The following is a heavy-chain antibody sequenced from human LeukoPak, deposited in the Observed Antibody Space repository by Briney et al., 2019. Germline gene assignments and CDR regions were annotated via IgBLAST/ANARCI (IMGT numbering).Heavy chain of an antibody. J-gene: IGHJ4*02. V-gene: IGHV3-15*01. CDR1: GFTFSHSW. CDR3: TRELDYDFWSGYYTDTVSY. Sequence: KTGGSLRLSCAASGFTFSHSWMHWVRQAPGRGLEWVARIKSKTAGGAIDYVGPVQGRFTISRDDSENTLFLQMNSLKTEDTAVYYCTRELDYDFWSGYYTDTVSYWGQGTLVTVSS. CDR2: IKSKTAGGAI. D-gene: IGHD3-3*01.